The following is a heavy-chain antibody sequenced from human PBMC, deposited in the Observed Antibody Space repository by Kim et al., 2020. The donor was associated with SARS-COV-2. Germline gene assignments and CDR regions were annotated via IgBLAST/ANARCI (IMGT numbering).Heavy chain of an antibody. CDR3: ARHGRNDEYDAFKI. J-gene: IGHJ3*02. Sequence: SETLSLTCTVSGGSMSSDYCSWIRQPPGKGLEWIGYIYHSGSTDYNPSLKSRVTISVDTSKNQFSLNLRSVTAADTAVYYCARHGRNDEYDAFKIWGQGTMVTVSS. CDR2: IYHSGST. CDR1: GGSMSSDY. V-gene: IGHV4-59*08. D-gene: IGHD1-1*01.